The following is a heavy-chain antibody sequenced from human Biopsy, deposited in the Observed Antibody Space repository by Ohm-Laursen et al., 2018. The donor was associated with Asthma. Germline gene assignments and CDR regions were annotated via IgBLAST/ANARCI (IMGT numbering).Heavy chain of an antibody. D-gene: IGHD3-10*01. V-gene: IGHV1-18*01. CDR1: GYTFNSAG. Sequence: ASVKVSCNASGYTFNSAGITWVRQAPGQGLEWMGWISVYNGNTKVAQKLQDRVTMITDTSTGTAYMELRSLRSDDTAVYFCARAVDYSHYYGIDVWGQGTTVTVS. CDR3: ARAVDYSHYYGIDV. J-gene: IGHJ6*02. CDR2: ISVYNGNT.